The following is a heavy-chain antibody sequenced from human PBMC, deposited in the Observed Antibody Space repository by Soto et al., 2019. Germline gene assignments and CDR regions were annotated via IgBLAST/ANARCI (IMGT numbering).Heavy chain of an antibody. J-gene: IGHJ4*02. CDR3: ALNSYDSNGYYYLDH. Sequence: PGESLKISCKGSGYNFASYWIGWVRQMPGKGLEWMGIIYPGDSDTTYSPYFQGQVTISADKSITTAYLQWSSLKASDTAMYYCALNSYDSNGYYYLDHWGQGTLVTVSS. V-gene: IGHV5-51*01. CDR2: IYPGDSDT. D-gene: IGHD3-22*01. CDR1: GYNFASYW.